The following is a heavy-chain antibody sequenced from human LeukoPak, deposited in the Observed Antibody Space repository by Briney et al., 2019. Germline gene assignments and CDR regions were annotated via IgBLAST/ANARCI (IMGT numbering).Heavy chain of an antibody. Sequence: SETLSLTCTVSGASIRNYYWSWIRQPPGKGLEWIGYIHYSGSPNYNPSLESRVTVSLDTSRNQFSLKLRSVTAADTAVYYCARDRGTHGGLIDYWGQGALVTVPS. V-gene: IGHV4-59*01. CDR1: GASIRNYY. J-gene: IGHJ4*02. CDR2: IHYSGSP. D-gene: IGHD3-16*01. CDR3: ARDRGTHGGLIDY.